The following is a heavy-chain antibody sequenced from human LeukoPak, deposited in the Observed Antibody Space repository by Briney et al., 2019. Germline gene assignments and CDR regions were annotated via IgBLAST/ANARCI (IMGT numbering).Heavy chain of an antibody. CDR2: ISGSGGST. V-gene: IGHV3-23*01. J-gene: IGHJ3*02. CDR3: ASPARPGITIFGVVIDAFDI. Sequence: GGSLRLSCAASGFTFSGYAMSWVRQAPGKGLEWVSVISGSGGSTYYADSVKGRFTISRDNSKNTLYLQMNSLRAEDTAVYYCASPARPGITIFGVVIDAFDIWGQGTMVTVSS. CDR1: GFTFSGYA. D-gene: IGHD3-3*01.